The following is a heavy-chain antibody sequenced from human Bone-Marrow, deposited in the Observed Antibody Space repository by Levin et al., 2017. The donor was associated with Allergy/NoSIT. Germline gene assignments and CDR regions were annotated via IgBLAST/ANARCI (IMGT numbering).Heavy chain of an antibody. CDR1: GGSVSSNDYY. CDR2: VYYSGST. D-gene: IGHD5-12*01. CDR3: AQSLGGYGSPLFDY. V-gene: IGHV4-39*01. J-gene: IGHJ4*02. Sequence: SETLSLTCTVSGGSVSSNDYYWGWIRQPPGKGLEWIASVYYSGSTYYNPSLKSRVSISLRTSMNQFSLRLNSVTAADTAVYYCAQSLGGYGSPLFDYWGQGALVTVSS.